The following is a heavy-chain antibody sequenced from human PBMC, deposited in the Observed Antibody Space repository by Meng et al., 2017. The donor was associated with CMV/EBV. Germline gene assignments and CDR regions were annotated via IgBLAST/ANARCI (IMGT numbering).Heavy chain of an antibody. V-gene: IGHV1-24*01. Sequence: QGRLGQSVAVVKKPGGSVKVSCKVSGYTLTELSMHWVRQAPGKGLEWMGGFDPEDGETIYAQKFQGRVTMTEDTSTDTAYMELSSLRSEDTAVYYCATEHSSPAFDIWGQGTMVTVSS. D-gene: IGHD6-6*01. CDR1: GYTLTELS. CDR3: ATEHSSPAFDI. J-gene: IGHJ3*02. CDR2: FDPEDGET.